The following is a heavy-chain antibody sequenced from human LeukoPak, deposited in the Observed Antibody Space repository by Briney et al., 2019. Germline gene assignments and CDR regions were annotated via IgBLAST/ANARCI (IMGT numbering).Heavy chain of an antibody. CDR2: IYYSGII. D-gene: IGHD2-21*02. CDR1: GGSISGSTYY. Sequence: SETLSLTCTASGGSISGSTYYWGWIRQSPGKGLEWIVNIYYSGIIYDNPALNRLITISIDTSKIQFSLKLSSVTAADTAVFYCARLSFCADYCHNAFDIWGQGTMVTVSS. CDR3: ARLSFCADYCHNAFDI. V-gene: IGHV4-39*01. J-gene: IGHJ3*02.